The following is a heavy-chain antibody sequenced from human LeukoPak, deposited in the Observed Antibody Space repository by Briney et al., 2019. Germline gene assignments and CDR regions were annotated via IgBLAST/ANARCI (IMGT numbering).Heavy chain of an antibody. V-gene: IGHV4-4*02. J-gene: IGHJ4*02. CDR1: GASVSSASY. CDR3: ARWGSGYFDY. Sequence: SETLSLTCTVSGASVSSASYWSWIRQPPGKGLEWIGEVYQSGSTNYNPSLKNRVTISVDKSKNQFSLNLSSVTAADTAVYYCARWGSGYFDYWGQGTQVTVSS. D-gene: IGHD6-19*01. CDR2: VYQSGST.